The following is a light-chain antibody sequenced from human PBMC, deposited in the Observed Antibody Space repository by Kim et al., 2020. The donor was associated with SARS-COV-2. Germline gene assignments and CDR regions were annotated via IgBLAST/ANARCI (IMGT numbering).Light chain of an antibody. CDR2: GKN. CDR3: NSRDSSGNHVV. CDR1: SLRSYY. Sequence: SSELTQDPAVSVALGQTVRITCQGDSLRSYYASWYQQKPGQAPVLVIYGKNNRPSGIPDRFSGSSSGNTAPLTITGAQAEDGADYYCNSRDSSGNHVVFG. J-gene: IGLJ2*01. V-gene: IGLV3-19*01.